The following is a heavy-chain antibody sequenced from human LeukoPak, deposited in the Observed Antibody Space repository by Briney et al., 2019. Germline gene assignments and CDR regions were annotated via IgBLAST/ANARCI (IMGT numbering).Heavy chain of an antibody. V-gene: IGHV4-31*03. Sequence: SETLSLTCTVSGGSISSGGYYWSWIRQHPGKGLEWIGYIYYSGSTYYNPFLESRVTISVDTSKNQFSLKLSSVTAADTAVYYCARGSSDWYFDLWGRGTLVTVSS. D-gene: IGHD3-22*01. CDR3: ARGSSDWYFDL. CDR1: GGSISSGGYY. J-gene: IGHJ2*01. CDR2: IYYSGST.